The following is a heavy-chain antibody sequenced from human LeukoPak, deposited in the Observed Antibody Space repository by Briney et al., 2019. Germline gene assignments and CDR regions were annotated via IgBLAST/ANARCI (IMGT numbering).Heavy chain of an antibody. CDR2: IKQDGSEK. Sequence: GGSLRLSCVASGFTFSSRDWMTWVRQAPGKGLEWVANIKQDGSEKNYVDSVKGRFTISRDNAKNSVDLQMNSLRAEDTAVYYCARRNYYDSSGYPTSFDYWGQGTLVTVSS. CDR1: GFTFSSRDW. CDR3: ARRNYYDSSGYPTSFDY. J-gene: IGHJ4*02. D-gene: IGHD3-22*01. V-gene: IGHV3-7*01.